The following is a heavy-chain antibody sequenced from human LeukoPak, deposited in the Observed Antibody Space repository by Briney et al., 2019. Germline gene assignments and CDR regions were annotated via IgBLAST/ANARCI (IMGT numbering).Heavy chain of an antibody. V-gene: IGHV5-51*01. D-gene: IGHD3-10*01. CDR1: GFSFTSDW. J-gene: IGHJ5*02. CDR2: TLVGGSEV. Sequence: PGASLQISCKGSGFSFTSDWSGWVRRLPGKGLEYMGVTLVGGSEVRYSPAFQGLVTISADKSINTAYLQWTSLKASDTAMYYCARHTGRPQAGWFDPWGQGTLVTVSS. CDR3: ARHTGRPQAGWFDP.